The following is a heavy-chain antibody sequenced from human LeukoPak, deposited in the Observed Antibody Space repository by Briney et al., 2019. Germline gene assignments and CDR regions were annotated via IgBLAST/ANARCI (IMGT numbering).Heavy chain of an antibody. Sequence: PSETLSLTCTVSGYSISSGYYWGWIRQPPGKGLEWIGSIYHSGSTYYNPSLKSRVTISVDTSKNQFSLKLSSVTAADTAVYYCAFGYYYDAAGAFDIWGQGTMVTVSS. J-gene: IGHJ3*02. CDR3: AFGYYYDAAGAFDI. V-gene: IGHV4-38-2*02. D-gene: IGHD3-22*01. CDR2: IYHSGST. CDR1: GYSISSGYY.